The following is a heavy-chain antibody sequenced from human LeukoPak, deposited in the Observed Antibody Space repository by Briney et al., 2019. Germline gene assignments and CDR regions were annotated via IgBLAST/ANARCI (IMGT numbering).Heavy chain of an antibody. CDR3: ARGHPHGWELYLDY. Sequence: GGSLRLSCAASGFIFSNYGMSWVRQAPGKGLEWVSSISFSSTHIYYADSIQGRFTISRDNAENSLYLQMNSLRAEDTAVYYCARGHPHGWELYLDYWGQGTLVTVSS. CDR2: ISFSSTHI. CDR1: GFIFSNYG. V-gene: IGHV3-21*06. D-gene: IGHD1-26*01. J-gene: IGHJ4*02.